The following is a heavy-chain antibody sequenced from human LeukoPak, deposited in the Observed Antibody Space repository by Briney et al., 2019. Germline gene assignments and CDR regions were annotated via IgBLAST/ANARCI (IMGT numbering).Heavy chain of an antibody. CDR2: MNPNSGNT. CDR3: ARRYCSSTSCYTLYYYYGMDV. V-gene: IGHV1-8*01. D-gene: IGHD2-2*02. CDR1: GYTFTSYD. J-gene: IGHJ6*02. Sequence: ASVKVSCKASGYTFTSYDINWVRQATGQGPEWMGWMNPNSGNTGYAQKFQGRVTMTRNTSISTAYMELSSLRSEDTAVYYCARRYCSSTSCYTLYYYYGMDVWGQGTTVTVSS.